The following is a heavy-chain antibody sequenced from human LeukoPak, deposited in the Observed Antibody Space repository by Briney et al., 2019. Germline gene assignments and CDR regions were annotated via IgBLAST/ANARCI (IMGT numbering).Heavy chain of an antibody. D-gene: IGHD2-21*02. V-gene: IGHV4-59*11. J-gene: IGHJ6*03. Sequence: SETLSLTCTVSGGSISNHYWNWIRQPPGKGLEWIGYIYYSGSTNYNPSPKSRVTISVDTSKNQFSLKLTSVTAADTAVYYCARDGPTGDWLLGYYYMDVWGKGTTVTVSS. CDR2: IYYSGST. CDR3: ARDGPTGDWLLGYYYMDV. CDR1: GGSISNHY.